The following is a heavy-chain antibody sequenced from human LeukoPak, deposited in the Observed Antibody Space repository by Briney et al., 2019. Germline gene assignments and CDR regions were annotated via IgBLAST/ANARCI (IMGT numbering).Heavy chain of an antibody. D-gene: IGHD3-16*01. CDR2: INPSSGGT. CDR1: GYSFTAYY. Sequence: GASVKVSCKASGYSFTAYYMHWVRQAPGHGLEWMGWINPSSGGTNYAQKFQGRVTMTRDTSITTAYLELSRLRSDDTAVYYCSTDWGSARIFDCWGLGTLVTVSS. CDR3: STDWGSARIFDC. J-gene: IGHJ4*02. V-gene: IGHV1-2*02.